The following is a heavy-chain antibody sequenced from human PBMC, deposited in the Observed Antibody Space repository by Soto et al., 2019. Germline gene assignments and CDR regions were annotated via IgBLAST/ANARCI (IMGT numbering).Heavy chain of an antibody. D-gene: IGHD4-17*01. J-gene: IGHJ4*02. CDR3: TRPALLVTTFDY. V-gene: IGHV3-33*01. CDR2: IWHDGTNK. Sequence: QGQLVESGGGVVQPGRSLRLSCAASGFTFSDYAMHWVRQAPGKGLEWVAVIWHDGTNKYYADSVKGRFTISRDNSKNTLYLQMNSLRAEDTAVYYCTRPALLVTTFDYWGQGILVTVSS. CDR1: GFTFSDYA.